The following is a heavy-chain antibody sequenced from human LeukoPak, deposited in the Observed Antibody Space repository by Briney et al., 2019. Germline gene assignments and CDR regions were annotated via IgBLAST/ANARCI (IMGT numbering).Heavy chain of an antibody. Sequence: ASVKVSCKASGYTFTGYYMHWVRQAPGQGLEWMGWINPNSGGTNYAQKFQGRVTMTRDTSISTAYMELRSLRSDDTAVYYCARDPKTYYYGSGSYSHYDYWGQGTLVTVSS. D-gene: IGHD3-10*01. CDR3: ARDPKTYYYGSGSYSHYDY. J-gene: IGHJ4*02. CDR2: INPNSGGT. CDR1: GYTFTGYY. V-gene: IGHV1-2*02.